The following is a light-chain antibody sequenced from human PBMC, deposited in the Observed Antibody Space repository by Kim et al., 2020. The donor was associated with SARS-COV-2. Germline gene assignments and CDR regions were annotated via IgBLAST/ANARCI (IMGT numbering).Light chain of an antibody. J-gene: IGLJ1*01. CDR2: LNSDGSH. CDR3: QTWGTGIHV. V-gene: IGLV4-69*01. CDR1: SGHSSYA. Sequence: ASVKLTCNLSSGHSSYAIAGHQQQPEKGPRYLMKLNSDGSHSKGDGIPDRFSGSSSGAERYLTISSLQSEDEADYYCQTWGTGIHVFGTGTKVTVL.